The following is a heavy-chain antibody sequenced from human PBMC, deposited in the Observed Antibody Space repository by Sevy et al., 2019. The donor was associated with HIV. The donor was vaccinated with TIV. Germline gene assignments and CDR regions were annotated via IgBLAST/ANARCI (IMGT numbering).Heavy chain of an antibody. V-gene: IGHV3-15*04. CDR2: IESKTDGGTT. CDR3: TTXYXSGXXXX. Sequence: GGSLRLSCTASGFTFSNAWMTWVRQAPGKGLEWVGRIESKTDGGTTDYPAPVKGRFTISRDDSKNTLYLQMNSLKTEDTAVYFCTTXYXSGXXXXWGQGTLVTVSS. J-gene: IGHJ4*02. CDR1: GFTFSNAW.